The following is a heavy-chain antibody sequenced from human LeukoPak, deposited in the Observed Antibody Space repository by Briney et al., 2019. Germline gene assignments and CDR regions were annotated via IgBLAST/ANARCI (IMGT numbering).Heavy chain of an antibody. V-gene: IGHV4-59*01. J-gene: IGHJ4*02. CDR1: GGSIRSYY. CDR3: ARSYDTNFDY. CDR2: IYFSGST. Sequence: PSETLSLTCTVSGGSIRSYYWSWIRQPPGKGLEWIGYIYFSGSTSYNPSLKSRVTISVDRSKDQFSLKLSSVAAADTAVYYCARSYDTNFDYWGQGTLVTVSS. D-gene: IGHD3-3*01.